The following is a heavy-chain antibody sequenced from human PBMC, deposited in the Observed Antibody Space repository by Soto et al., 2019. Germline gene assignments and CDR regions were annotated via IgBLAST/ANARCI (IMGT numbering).Heavy chain of an antibody. CDR2: IYYSGST. D-gene: IGHD3-22*01. Sequence: NPSETLSLTCTVSGGSIGSGGYYWSWIRQHPGKGLEWIGYIYYSGSTYYNPSLKSRVTISVDTSKNQFSLKLSSVTAADTAVYYCARDSGFSSGYYISFDYWGQGTLVTVSS. CDR3: ARDSGFSSGYYISFDY. J-gene: IGHJ4*02. V-gene: IGHV4-31*03. CDR1: GGSIGSGGYY.